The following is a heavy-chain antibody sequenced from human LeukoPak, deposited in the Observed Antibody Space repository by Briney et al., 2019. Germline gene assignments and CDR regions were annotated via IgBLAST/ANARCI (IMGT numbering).Heavy chain of an antibody. D-gene: IGHD5-24*01. CDR2: ISYDGSNK. CDR1: GFTFSSYV. V-gene: IGHV3-30-3*01. J-gene: IGHJ4*02. CDR3: ARDRQSSGKSSMATPSFDY. Sequence: PGGSLRLSCAASGFTFSSYVMHWVRQARGKGLEWVAVISYDGSNKYYADSVKGRFTISRDNSKNTLYLQMNSLRAEDTAVYYCARDRQSSGKSSMATPSFDYWGQGTLVTVSS.